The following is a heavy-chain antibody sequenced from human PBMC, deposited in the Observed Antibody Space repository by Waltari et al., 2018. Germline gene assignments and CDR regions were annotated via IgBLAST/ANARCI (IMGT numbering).Heavy chain of an antibody. D-gene: IGHD5-18*01. J-gene: IGHJ4*02. CDR3: ARDGPLQIQSWYSFDY. Sequence: QVQLVESGGGVVHPGRSLRLSCEASGFRFSYNAWHGVRQAPGKVREWVAGISYDGSDEYYADSVKGRFTISRDDSKDTVNLQMNSLRPEDTAVYYCARDGPLQIQSWYSFDYWGQGTLVTVSS. V-gene: IGHV3-30*07. CDR2: ISYDGSDE. CDR1: GFRFSYNA.